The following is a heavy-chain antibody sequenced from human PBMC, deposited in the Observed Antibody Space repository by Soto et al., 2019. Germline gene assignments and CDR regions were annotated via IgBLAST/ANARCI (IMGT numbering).Heavy chain of an antibody. V-gene: IGHV4-4*02. CDR3: AGLGMVAAPREFDF. CDR1: SGTISSSNW. D-gene: IGHD2-15*01. J-gene: IGHJ5*01. Sequence: SETLSLTCAVSSGTISSSNWWTRVRQPPGKGLEWIGEINQSGSPNYNPSLRSRVTISVDKSKSQFFLKLSSVTAADTAIYYCAGLGMVAAPREFDFSGKGTLVTLSS. CDR2: INQSGSP.